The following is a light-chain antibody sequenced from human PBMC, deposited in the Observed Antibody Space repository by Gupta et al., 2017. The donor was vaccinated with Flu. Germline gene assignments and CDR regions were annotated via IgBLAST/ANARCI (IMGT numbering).Light chain of an antibody. Sequence: SYELTQPPSVSVSPGQTAIITCSGDTLGEKYVCWYQQRPGQSPVLVIYQGNKRPSGIPERFSGSGSGTTVTMTRAEAEAGDEYYYYSQESNSNNWVFGGGTKLTVL. J-gene: IGLJ3*02. CDR2: QGN. CDR3: QESNSNNWV. V-gene: IGLV3-1*01. CDR1: TLGEKY.